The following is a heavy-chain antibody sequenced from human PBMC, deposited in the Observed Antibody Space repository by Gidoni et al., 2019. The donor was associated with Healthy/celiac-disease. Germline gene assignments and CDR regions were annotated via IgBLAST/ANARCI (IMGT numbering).Heavy chain of an antibody. D-gene: IGHD3-22*01. V-gene: IGHV4-39*07. CDR3: ARGDSSGYSVDY. J-gene: IGHJ4*02. CDR1: GGSFSSSSYY. Sequence: QLQLQESGPGLVKPSETLSLTCTVSGGSFSSSSYYWGWIRQPPGKGLEWIGSIYYSGSTYYNPSLKSRVTISVDTSKNQFSLKLSSVTAADTAVYYCARGDSSGYSVDYWGQGTLVTVSS. CDR2: IYYSGST.